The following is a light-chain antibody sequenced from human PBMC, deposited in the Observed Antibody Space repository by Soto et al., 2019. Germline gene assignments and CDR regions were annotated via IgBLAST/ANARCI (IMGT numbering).Light chain of an antibody. J-gene: IGKJ1*01. V-gene: IGKV3-15*01. CDR1: QSVTSN. Sequence: EIVMTQSPGTLSVSPGESATLSCRASQSVTSNLAWYQQRPGQAPRLLIYGASTRATGIPARFSGSGSGTEFTLTISSLQSEDFAVYYCQQYNNWPRMFGQGTKLDIK. CDR3: QQYNNWPRM. CDR2: GAS.